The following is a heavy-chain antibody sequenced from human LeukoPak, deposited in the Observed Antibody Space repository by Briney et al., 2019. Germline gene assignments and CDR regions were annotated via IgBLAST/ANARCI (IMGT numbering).Heavy chain of an antibody. Sequence: SETLSLTCTVSGGSISSYYWSWIRQPPGKGLEWIGEINHSGSTNYNPSLKSRVTISVDTSKNQFSLKLSSVTAADTAVYYCAGFKLSRYFDPWGRGTLVTVSS. CDR1: GGSISSYY. CDR3: AGFKLSRYFDP. D-gene: IGHD6-6*01. CDR2: INHSGST. V-gene: IGHV4-34*01. J-gene: IGHJ2*01.